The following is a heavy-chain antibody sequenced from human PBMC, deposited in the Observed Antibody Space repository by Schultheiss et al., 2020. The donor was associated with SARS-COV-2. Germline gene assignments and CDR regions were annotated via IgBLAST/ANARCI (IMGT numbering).Heavy chain of an antibody. Sequence: GESLKISCAASGFTVSSNYMSWVRQAPGKGLEWVSAISGSGGSTYYADSVKGRFTISRDNSKNTLYLQMNSLRAEDTAVYYCARGGGQLVPGPLLYWGQGTLVTVSS. V-gene: IGHV3-23*01. CDR2: ISGSGGST. CDR3: ARGGGQLVPGPLLY. CDR1: GFTVSSNY. J-gene: IGHJ4*02. D-gene: IGHD6-6*01.